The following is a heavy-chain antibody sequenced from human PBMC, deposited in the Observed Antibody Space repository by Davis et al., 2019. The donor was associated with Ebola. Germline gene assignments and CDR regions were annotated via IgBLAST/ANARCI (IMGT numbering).Heavy chain of an antibody. Sequence: PGGSLRLSCTVSGGSISSYYWRWIRQPPGKGLEWIGYIYYSGSTNYNPSLKSRVTISVDTSKNQFSLKLSSVTAADTAVYYCARGRIVVLDYWGQGTLVTVSS. CDR3: ARGRIVVLDY. CDR1: GGSISSYY. V-gene: IGHV4-59*12. D-gene: IGHD3-22*01. CDR2: IYYSGST. J-gene: IGHJ4*02.